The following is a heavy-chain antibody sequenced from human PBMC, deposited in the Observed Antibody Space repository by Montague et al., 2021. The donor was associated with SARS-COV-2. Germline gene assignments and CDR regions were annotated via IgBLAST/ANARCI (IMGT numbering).Heavy chain of an antibody. CDR1: GACFSGYY. Sequence: SETLSLTCAIYGACFSGYYWSWIRQPPGKGLEWFGEINHSGSTNYNPSLKSRVTISVDTSKNQFSLKLSSATAADTAVYYCARERYSFSLTRGSTWFDPWGQGTLVTVSS. J-gene: IGHJ5*02. CDR3: ARERYSFSLTRGSTWFDP. D-gene: IGHD3-9*01. CDR2: INHSGST. V-gene: IGHV4-34*01.